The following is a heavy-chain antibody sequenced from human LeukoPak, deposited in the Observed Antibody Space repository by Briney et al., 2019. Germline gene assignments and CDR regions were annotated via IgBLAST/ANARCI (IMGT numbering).Heavy chain of an antibody. Sequence: PGRSLRLSCPASAFTFSSYAISFISQDPGKGLKWVSAVSGSGGSTYYADSVKGRFTISRDNCKNTLYLQMNSLRAEDTAVYYCAKDHSFWQDYYDSSGYTFDYWGQGTLVTVSS. V-gene: IGHV3-23*01. CDR1: AFTFSSYA. CDR3: AKDHSFWQDYYDSSGYTFDY. CDR2: VSGSGGST. J-gene: IGHJ4*02. D-gene: IGHD3-22*01.